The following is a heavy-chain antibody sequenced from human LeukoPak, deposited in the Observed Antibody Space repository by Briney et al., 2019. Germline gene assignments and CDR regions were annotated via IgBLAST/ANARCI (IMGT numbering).Heavy chain of an antibody. V-gene: IGHV3-23*01. CDR1: GFTFSQYG. CDR3: AKGPLLWD. D-gene: IGHD2/OR15-2a*01. Sequence: GGSLRLSCRASGFTFSQYGMNWVRQAPGKGLEWVSSISGSGGSTYYADSVKGRFTISGDNSKNTLYLQMNSLRAEDTAVYYCAKGPLLWDWGQGTLVTVSS. J-gene: IGHJ4*02. CDR2: ISGSGGST.